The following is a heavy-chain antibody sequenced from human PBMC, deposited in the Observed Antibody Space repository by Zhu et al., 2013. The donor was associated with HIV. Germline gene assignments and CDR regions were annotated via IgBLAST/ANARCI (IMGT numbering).Heavy chain of an antibody. Sequence: QVQLVQSGAEVKKPGSSVKVSCKASGGTFSSYAISWVRQAPGPGLEWMGGIIPIFGTTNYAQKFQGRVTITADESTSTAYMELSSLRSEDTAVYYCAAEERSLRFLAPRGWFDPWGQGNLGHRLL. D-gene: IGHD3-3*01. CDR1: GGTFSSYA. V-gene: IGHV1-69*01. J-gene: IGHJ5*02. CDR3: AAEERSLRFLAPRGWFDP. CDR2: IIPIFGTT.